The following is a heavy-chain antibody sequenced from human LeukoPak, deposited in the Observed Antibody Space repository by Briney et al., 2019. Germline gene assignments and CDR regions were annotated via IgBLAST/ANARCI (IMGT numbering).Heavy chain of an antibody. V-gene: IGHV3-9*01. Sequence: PGRSLRLSCAASGFTFDDYAMHWVRQAPGKGLEWVSGISWNSGSIGYADSVKGRFTISRDNAKNSLYLQMNSLRAEDTVLYYCAKDRGVATRGVDYWGQGTLVTVSS. CDR3: AKDRGVATRGVDY. J-gene: IGHJ4*02. CDR1: GFTFDDYA. D-gene: IGHD5-24*01. CDR2: ISWNSGSI.